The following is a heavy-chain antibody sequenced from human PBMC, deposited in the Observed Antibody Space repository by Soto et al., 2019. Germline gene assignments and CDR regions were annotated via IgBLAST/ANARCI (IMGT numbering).Heavy chain of an antibody. Sequence: PGGSLRLSCAASGFTFNNYAMNWVRQAPGKGLEWVSVISGSGGNTFYADSVKGRFTISRDNSKYTLYLQMNSLRAEDTDVYYWAKDVRALTIFGVVPRGDYDYGMDVWGQGTTVTVSS. J-gene: IGHJ6*02. CDR1: GFTFNNYA. CDR2: ISGSGGNT. V-gene: IGHV3-23*01. D-gene: IGHD3-3*01. CDR3: AKDVRALTIFGVVPRGDYDYGMDV.